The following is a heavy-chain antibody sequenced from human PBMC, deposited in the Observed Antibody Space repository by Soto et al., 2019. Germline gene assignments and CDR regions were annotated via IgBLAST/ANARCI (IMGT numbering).Heavy chain of an antibody. CDR3: ARLETAITRRSFDY. V-gene: IGHV5-51*01. J-gene: IGHJ4*02. D-gene: IGHD2-21*02. Sequence: GESLKISCSVSGYSFTSNWIAWVRQVPGKGLEWMGIVYPGDSDARYSPSFQGQVTMSADKSLSTAYLQWRTLKASDSAIYYCARLETAITRRSFDYWGQGTLVTVSS. CDR1: GYSFTSNW. CDR2: VYPGDSDA.